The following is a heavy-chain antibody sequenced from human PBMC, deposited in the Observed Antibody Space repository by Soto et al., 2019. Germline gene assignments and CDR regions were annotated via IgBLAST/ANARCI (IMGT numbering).Heavy chain of an antibody. CDR3: ARASGVYYFDY. D-gene: IGHD3-3*01. V-gene: IGHV4-30-4*08. J-gene: IGHJ4*02. CDR2: IYYSGST. CDR1: GSSARRASY. Sequence: GSSARRASYRIRKSQPPGKGLDWIGYIYYSGSTYYNPSLKSRVTISVDTSKSQFSLKLSSVTAADTAVYYCARASGVYYFDYWGQGTLVSVSS.